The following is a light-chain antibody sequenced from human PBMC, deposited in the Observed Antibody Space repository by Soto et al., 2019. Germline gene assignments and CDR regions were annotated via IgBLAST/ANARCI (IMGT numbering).Light chain of an antibody. V-gene: IGKV1-5*01. CDR1: QTMNGW. CDR3: QQYDNYSWT. Sequence: DIQMTQSPSTLSASVGDRVTITCRASQTMNGWLAWYQQQPGRAPRLLIYDVSIRVSGVPSRFSGSGSGTEFTLTITSLQPDDFATYYCQQYDNYSWTFGRGTKV. CDR2: DVS. J-gene: IGKJ1*01.